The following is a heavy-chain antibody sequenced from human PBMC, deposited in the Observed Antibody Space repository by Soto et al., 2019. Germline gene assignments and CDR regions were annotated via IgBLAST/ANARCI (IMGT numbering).Heavy chain of an antibody. CDR1: GDSISSGAYF. V-gene: IGHV4-31*01. CDR3: ARVHCTHALCTFPAWFDP. D-gene: IGHD2-8*01. CDR2: ISHSGNT. Sequence: ILCLTCRVSGDSISSGAYFGSWIRHLPGKGLEWLGSISHSGNTFLRPSLRNELSMSMDTSQNRISLRLTSVTVADTAVYYCARVHCTHALCTFPAWFDPWGRGTQVTVSS. J-gene: IGHJ5*02.